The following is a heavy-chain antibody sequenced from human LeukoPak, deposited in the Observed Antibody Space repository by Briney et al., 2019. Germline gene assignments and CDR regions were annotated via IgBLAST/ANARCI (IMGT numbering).Heavy chain of an antibody. D-gene: IGHD2-8*01. CDR1: GYTFTNYG. Sequence: ASVKVSCKASGYTFTNYGISWVRQAPGQGLEWMGWIGVYNGNTNYAQKLQDRVTMTTDTSTSTAYMELRSLRSDDTAVYYCARGAYCTNGVCAPYYFDYWGQGTLVTVSS. V-gene: IGHV1-18*01. J-gene: IGHJ4*02. CDR3: ARGAYCTNGVCAPYYFDY. CDR2: IGVYNGNT.